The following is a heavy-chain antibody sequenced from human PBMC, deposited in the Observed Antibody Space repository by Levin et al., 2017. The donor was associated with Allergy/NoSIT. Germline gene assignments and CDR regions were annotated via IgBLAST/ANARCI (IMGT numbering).Heavy chain of an antibody. Sequence: GGSLRLSCAASGFTFSSYAMHWVRQAPGKGLEWVAVISYDGSNKYYADSVKGRFTISRDNSKNTLYLQMNSLRAEDTAVYYCARGVVVAATHYWGQGTLVTVSS. J-gene: IGHJ4*02. CDR3: ARGVVVAATHY. D-gene: IGHD2-15*01. V-gene: IGHV3-30*04. CDR1: GFTFSSYA. CDR2: ISYDGSNK.